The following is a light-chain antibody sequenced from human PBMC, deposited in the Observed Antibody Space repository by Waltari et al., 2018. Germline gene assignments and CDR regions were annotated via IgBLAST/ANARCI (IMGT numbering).Light chain of an antibody. CDR2: WAS. CDR3: QQYYSTPPT. V-gene: IGKV4-1*01. CDR1: QSVLSSSNNKNY. J-gene: IGKJ1*01. Sequence: DIVMTQSPDSLAVSLGERATINCKSSQSVLSSSNNKNYLAWYQQKPGQPPKPLIYWASTRESGVPDRFSGSGSGTDFTLTISSLQAEDVAVYYCQQYYSTPPTFGQGTKVEIK.